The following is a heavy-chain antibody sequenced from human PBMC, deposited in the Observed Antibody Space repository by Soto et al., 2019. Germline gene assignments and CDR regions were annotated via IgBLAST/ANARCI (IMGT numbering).Heavy chain of an antibody. V-gene: IGHV4-59*08. CDR2: IYYSGST. CDR1: GAPFSSYY. Sequence: SDTVALDCTFDGAPFSSYYSSWTRQPPGKGLEWIGYIYYSGSTNYNPSLKSRVTISVDTSKNQFSLKLNSMTAADTAVYYCARHNYGSGSTYFDYWGQGTLVTVS. CDR3: ARHNYGSGSTYFDY. J-gene: IGHJ4*02. D-gene: IGHD3-10*01.